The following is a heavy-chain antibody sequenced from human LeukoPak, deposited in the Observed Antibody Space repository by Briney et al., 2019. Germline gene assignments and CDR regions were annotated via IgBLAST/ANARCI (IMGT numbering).Heavy chain of an antibody. Sequence: GGSLRLSCAASGFTFSSYGMHWVRQAPGKGLEWMAVIWYDGSNKYYADSVKGRFTISRDNSKNTLYLQMNSLRAEDTAVYYCARSRYCSGGSCYQEPDAFDIWGQGTMVTVSS. V-gene: IGHV3-33*01. CDR2: IWYDGSNK. J-gene: IGHJ3*02. CDR1: GFTFSSYG. D-gene: IGHD2-15*01. CDR3: ARSRYCSGGSCYQEPDAFDI.